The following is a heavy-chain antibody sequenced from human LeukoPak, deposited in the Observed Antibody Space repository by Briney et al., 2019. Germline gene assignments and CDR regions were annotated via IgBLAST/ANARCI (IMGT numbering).Heavy chain of an antibody. Sequence: GGSLRLSCAASGFTFSSYSMNWVRQAPGKGLEWVSSISSSSSYIYYADSVKGRFTISRDNAKNSLYLQMNSLRAEDTAVYYCARAGYYDFWSGTTYYYYYMDVWGKGTTVTVSS. D-gene: IGHD3-3*01. J-gene: IGHJ6*03. CDR1: GFTFSSYS. CDR2: ISSSSSYI. CDR3: ARAGYYDFWSGTTYYYYYMDV. V-gene: IGHV3-21*01.